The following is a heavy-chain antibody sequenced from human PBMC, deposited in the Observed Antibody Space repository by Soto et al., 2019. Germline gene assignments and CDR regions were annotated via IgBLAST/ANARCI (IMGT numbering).Heavy chain of an antibody. CDR1: GFTFSSYG. CDR2: IWYDGSNK. CDR3: ARDIRRGYCSSTSCQKGRYYYYYYMDV. V-gene: IGHV3-33*01. J-gene: IGHJ6*03. Sequence: GGSLRLSCAASGFTFSSYGMHWVRQAPGKGLEWVAVIWYDGSNKYYADSVKGRFTISRDNSKNTLYLQMNSLRAEDTAVYYCARDIRRGYCSSTSCQKGRYYYYYYMDVWGKGTTVTVSS. D-gene: IGHD2-2*01.